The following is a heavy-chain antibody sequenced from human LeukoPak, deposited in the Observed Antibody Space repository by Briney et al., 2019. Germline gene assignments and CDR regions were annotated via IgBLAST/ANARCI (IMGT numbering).Heavy chain of an antibody. Sequence: GGSLRLSCVASVFTFNIYRMNWLRHSPGKGLECVSYISCSNYTIYYAHSVKGRFTISRQIPKHSLYLKIKNQRAEDTSVLYCARRSEFGVLYYMDIWGKGTTVTVSS. CDR2: ISCSNYTI. CDR3: ARRSEFGVLYYMDI. CDR1: VFTFNIYR. D-gene: IGHD3-10*01. V-gene: IGHV3-48*01. J-gene: IGHJ6*03.